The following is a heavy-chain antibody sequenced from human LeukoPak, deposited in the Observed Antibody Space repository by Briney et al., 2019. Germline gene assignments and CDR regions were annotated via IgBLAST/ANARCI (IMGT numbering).Heavy chain of an antibody. D-gene: IGHD3-10*01. CDR3: ARRETYYYGSGSYYNDY. CDR2: IYYSGST. J-gene: IGHJ4*02. Sequence: SETLSLTCTVSGGSISSSSYYWGWIRQPPGTGLEWIGSIYYSGSTYYNPSLKSRVTIPVDTSKNQFSLKLSSVTAADTAVYYYARRETYYYGSGSYYNDYWGQGTLVTVPS. CDR1: GGSISSSSYY. V-gene: IGHV4-39*01.